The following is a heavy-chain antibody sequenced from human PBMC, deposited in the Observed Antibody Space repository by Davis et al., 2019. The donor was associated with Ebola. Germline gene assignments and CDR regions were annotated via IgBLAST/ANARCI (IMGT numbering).Heavy chain of an antibody. CDR2: ISYDGSNK. CDR3: ARDASHY. V-gene: IGHV3-30*03. J-gene: IGHJ4*02. D-gene: IGHD6-6*01. CDR1: GFTFSSYE. Sequence: PGGSLRLSCAASGFTFSSYEMNWVRQAPGKGLEWVAVISYDGSNKYYADSVKGRFTISRDNSKNTLYLQMNSLRAEDTAVYYCARDASHYWGQGTLVTVSS.